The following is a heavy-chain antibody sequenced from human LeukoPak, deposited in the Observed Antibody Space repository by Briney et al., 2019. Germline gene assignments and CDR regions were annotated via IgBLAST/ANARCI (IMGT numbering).Heavy chain of an antibody. V-gene: IGHV3-74*01. CDR1: GFTFSSYW. D-gene: IGHD6-13*01. J-gene: IGHJ4*02. Sequence: QPGGSLRLSCAASGFTFSSYWMHWVRQVPGKGLVWVSRINSDGTSTSYADSVKGRFTISRDNAKKTLYVQMNSLRDEDTAVFYCARGSSWYFDNWGQGTLVTVSS. CDR2: INSDGTST. CDR3: ARGSSWYFDN.